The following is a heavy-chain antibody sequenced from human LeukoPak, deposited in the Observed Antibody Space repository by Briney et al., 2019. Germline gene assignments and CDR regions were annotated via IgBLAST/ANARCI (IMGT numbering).Heavy chain of an antibody. V-gene: IGHV3-53*01. CDR2: IFSGGTT. J-gene: IGHJ6*02. Sequence: GGSLRLSCAASGFTVSSNDMSWVRQAPGKGLERVSVIFSGGTTYYADSVKGRFTISRDNSKNTLYLQMNSLRAEDTAVYYCAREGNYYDMDVWGRGTTVTVSS. CDR1: GFTVSSND. CDR3: AREGNYYDMDV.